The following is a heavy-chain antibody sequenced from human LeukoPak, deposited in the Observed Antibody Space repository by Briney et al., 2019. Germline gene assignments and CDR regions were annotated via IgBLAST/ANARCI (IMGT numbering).Heavy chain of an antibody. D-gene: IGHD3-22*01. J-gene: IGHJ4*02. CDR3: ARDGYDSSGYPLET. Sequence: PSETLSLTCAVYGGSFSGYCWSWIRQPPGKGLEWIGEINHSGSTNYNPSLKGRVTISVDTSKNQFSLKLSSVTAADTAVYYCARDGYDSSGYPLETWGQGTLVTVSS. V-gene: IGHV4-34*01. CDR2: INHSGST. CDR1: GGSFSGYC.